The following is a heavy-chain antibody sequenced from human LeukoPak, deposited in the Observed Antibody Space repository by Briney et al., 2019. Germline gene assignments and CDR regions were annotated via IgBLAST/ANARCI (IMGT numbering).Heavy chain of an antibody. CDR2: IYTSGST. Sequence: PSETLSLTCTVSGGSISSGSYYWSWIRQPAGKGLEWIGRIYTSGSTNYNPSLKGRVTISVDTSKNQFSLKLSSVTAADTAVYYCARVSEQQLVSSLDYWGQGTLVTVSS. CDR1: GGSISSGSYY. CDR3: ARVSEQQLVSSLDY. D-gene: IGHD6-13*01. J-gene: IGHJ4*02. V-gene: IGHV4-61*02.